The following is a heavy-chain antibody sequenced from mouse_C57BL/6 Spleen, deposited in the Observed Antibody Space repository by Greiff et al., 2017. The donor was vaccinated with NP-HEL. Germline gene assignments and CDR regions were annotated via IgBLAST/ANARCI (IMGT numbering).Heavy chain of an antibody. J-gene: IGHJ2*01. CDR3: AREKLTGTYFDY. V-gene: IGHV1-64*01. D-gene: IGHD4-1*01. Sequence: VQLQQPGAELVKPGASVKLSCKASGYTFTSYWMHWVKQRPGQGLEWIGMIHPNSGSTNYNEKFKSKATLTVDKSSSTAYMQLSSLTSEDSAVYYCAREKLTGTYFDYWGQGTTLTVSS. CDR2: IHPNSGST. CDR1: GYTFTSYW.